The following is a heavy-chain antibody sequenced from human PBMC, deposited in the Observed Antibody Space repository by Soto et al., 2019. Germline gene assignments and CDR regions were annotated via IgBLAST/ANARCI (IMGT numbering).Heavy chain of an antibody. CDR2: IIPIFGTA. J-gene: IGHJ5*02. D-gene: IGHD2-2*01. Sequence: SVKVSCKASGGTFSSYAISWVRQAPGQGLEWMGGIIPIFGTANYAQKFQGRVTITADESTSTAYMELGSLRAEDTAVYYCARDPRAYCSRTSCDEAGHWFDPWGQGTLVTVSS. CDR1: GGTFSSYA. CDR3: ARDPRAYCSRTSCDEAGHWFDP. V-gene: IGHV1-69*13.